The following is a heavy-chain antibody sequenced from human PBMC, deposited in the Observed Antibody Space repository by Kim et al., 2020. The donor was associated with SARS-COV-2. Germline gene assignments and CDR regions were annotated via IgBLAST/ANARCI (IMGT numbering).Heavy chain of an antibody. CDR1: GFSLSTSGGG. CDR2: IYWDDDK. J-gene: IGHJ6*02. CDR3: ALSSDYGDYGFYYGMDV. D-gene: IGHD4-17*01. V-gene: IGHV2-5*02. Sequence: SGPTLVKPTQTLTLTCTFSGFSLSTSGGGVGWIRQPPGKALEWLALIYWDDDKRYSPSLKSRLTITKDTSKNQEVLTMTNMDPVDTATYYCALSSDYGDYGFYYGMDVWGQGTTVTVSS.